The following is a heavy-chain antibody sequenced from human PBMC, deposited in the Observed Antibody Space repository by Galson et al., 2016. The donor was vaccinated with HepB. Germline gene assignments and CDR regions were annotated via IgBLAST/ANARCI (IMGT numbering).Heavy chain of an antibody. V-gene: IGHV3-30*18. CDR2: ISFDGTKK. CDR1: GFTFSRYA. Sequence: SLRLSCAGSGFTFSRYAMHWVRQVPGKGLEWVAVISFDGTKKYYGDAVKGRFTISRDDSKSMLYLEMDRLRPEDTAVYYCAKVELAQYSDFRFYSYDGLDVWGKGTTVVVSS. D-gene: IGHD5-12*01. CDR3: AKVELAQYSDFRFYSYDGLDV. J-gene: IGHJ6*04.